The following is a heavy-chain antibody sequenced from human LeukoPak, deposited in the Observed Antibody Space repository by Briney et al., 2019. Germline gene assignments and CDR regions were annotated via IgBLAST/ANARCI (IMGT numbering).Heavy chain of an antibody. D-gene: IGHD3-22*01. CDR3: ARDKSRRNYYDSSGYSYPPYFDY. CDR2: ISGSGGST. Sequence: GGSLRLSCAASGFTFSSYAMSWVRQAPGKGLEWVSPISGSGGSTYYADSVKGRFTISRDNSKNTLYLQMNSLRAEDTAVYYCARDKSRRNYYDSSGYSYPPYFDYWGQGTLVTVSS. V-gene: IGHV3-23*01. CDR1: GFTFSSYA. J-gene: IGHJ4*02.